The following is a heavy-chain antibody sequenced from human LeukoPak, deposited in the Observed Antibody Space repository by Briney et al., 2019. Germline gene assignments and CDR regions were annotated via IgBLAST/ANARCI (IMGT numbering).Heavy chain of an antibody. J-gene: IGHJ6*02. CDR1: GFTFRSYA. CDR3: AKGYGYSSSWTSNYYFYGLDV. D-gene: IGHD6-13*01. Sequence: GGSLRLSCAASGFTFRSYAMSWVRQAPGKGLEWVSAISDSDSGTYYADSVKGRFTISRDNSKNTLYLQLNSLRAEDTALYYCAKGYGYSSSWTSNYYFYGLDVWGQGTTVTVSS. V-gene: IGHV3-23*01. CDR2: ISDSDSGT.